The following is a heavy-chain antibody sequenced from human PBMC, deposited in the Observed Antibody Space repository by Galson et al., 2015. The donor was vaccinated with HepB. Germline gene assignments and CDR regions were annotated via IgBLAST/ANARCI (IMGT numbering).Heavy chain of an antibody. V-gene: IGHV3-49*03. CDR2: IRSKAYGGTT. CDR3: TRDLHRWNYISLFDY. D-gene: IGHD1-7*01. CDR1: GFAFGDYA. J-gene: IGHJ4*02. Sequence: SLRLSCAASGFAFGDYAMSWFRQAPGKGLEWVGFIRSKAYGGTTEYAASVKGRFTISRDDSKSIAYLQMNSLKTEDTAVYYCTRDLHRWNYISLFDYWGQGTLVTVSS.